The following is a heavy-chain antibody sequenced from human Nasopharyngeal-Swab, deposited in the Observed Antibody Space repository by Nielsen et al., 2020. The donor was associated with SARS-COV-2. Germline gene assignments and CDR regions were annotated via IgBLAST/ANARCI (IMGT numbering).Heavy chain of an antibody. J-gene: IGHJ4*02. Sequence: ASVKVSCKASGYTFTTYPVNWFRQAPGQRLEWMGWINAGNGNTKYSQKFQGRVTITRDTSASTAYMELSSLRSEDTAVYYCARGLDYDILTGYDYWGQGTLVTVSS. CDR2: INAGNGNT. V-gene: IGHV1-3*01. D-gene: IGHD3-9*01. CDR3: ARGLDYDILTGYDY. CDR1: GYTFTTYP.